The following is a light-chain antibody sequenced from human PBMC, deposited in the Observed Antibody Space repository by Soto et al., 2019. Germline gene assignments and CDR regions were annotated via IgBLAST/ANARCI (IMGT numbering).Light chain of an antibody. CDR3: QQCNAYPLT. J-gene: IGKJ4*01. Sequence: DIQVTQSPSSLSASVGDRVTITCRASQGISNNLARFQQKPGKDPKALIYAASSLQTGVPSRLSCSGSGTHFTLTLRSLQPDCFATYSCQQCNAYPLTFGEGTKVEVK. V-gene: IGKV1-16*01. CDR2: AAS. CDR1: QGISNN.